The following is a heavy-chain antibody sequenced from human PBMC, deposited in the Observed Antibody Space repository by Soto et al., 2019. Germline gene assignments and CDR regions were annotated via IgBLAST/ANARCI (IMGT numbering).Heavy chain of an antibody. V-gene: IGHV3-33*01. J-gene: IGHJ4*02. D-gene: IGHD3-10*01. CDR2: IWHDGSNR. Sequence: QVQLVESGGGVVQPGRSLRLSCSASGDSFSSYGMHWVRQAPGKGLEWVAVIWHDGSNRYYADSVKGRFTISRDDSRNRLYLQMSSLRAEDTAVYYCARGPRMGRGSNITVYFDYWGQGTLVTVSS. CDR1: GDSFSSYG. CDR3: ARGPRMGRGSNITVYFDY.